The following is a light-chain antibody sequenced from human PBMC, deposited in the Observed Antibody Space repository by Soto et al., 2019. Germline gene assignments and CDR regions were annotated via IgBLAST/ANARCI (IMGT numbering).Light chain of an antibody. J-gene: IGLJ2*01. V-gene: IGLV4-69*01. CDR3: QTWGTDVV. Sequence: QPVLTQSPSASASLGASAKLTCTLISGHNTYAVAWHQQQPEKSPRYLMKVNRDGSHIKGDGTPDRFSGSSSGAERYLTISRLQSEDEADYYCQTWGTDVVFGGGTKLTVL. CDR2: VNRDGSH. CDR1: SGHNTYA.